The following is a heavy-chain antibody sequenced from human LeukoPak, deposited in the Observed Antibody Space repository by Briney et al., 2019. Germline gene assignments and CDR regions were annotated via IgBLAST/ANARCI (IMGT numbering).Heavy chain of an antibody. J-gene: IGHJ4*02. CDR1: GGSISSYY. CDR2: IYYSGST. D-gene: IGHD6-13*01. CDR3: ARVRIGSSSSPAPSNFDY. V-gene: IGHV4-59*01. Sequence: SETLSLTCTVSGGSISSYYWSWIRQPPGKGLEWIGYIYYSGSTNYNPSLKSRVTISVDTSKSQFSLKLSSVTAADTAVYYCARVRIGSSSSPAPSNFDYWGQGTLVTVSS.